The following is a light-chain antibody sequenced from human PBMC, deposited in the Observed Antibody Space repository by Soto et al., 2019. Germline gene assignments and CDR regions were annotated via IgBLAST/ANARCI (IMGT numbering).Light chain of an antibody. CDR3: SSYTSNTTPYV. Sequence: QSVLTQPASVSGSPGQSIAISCTGTSSDVGAYNYVSWYQQHPGKVPKLVIYDVTNRPSGVSDRFSGSKSGNTASLTISGLQAEDEADYYCSSYTSNTTPYVFGTGTKVTVL. CDR2: DVT. V-gene: IGLV2-14*01. J-gene: IGLJ1*01. CDR1: SSDVGAYNY.